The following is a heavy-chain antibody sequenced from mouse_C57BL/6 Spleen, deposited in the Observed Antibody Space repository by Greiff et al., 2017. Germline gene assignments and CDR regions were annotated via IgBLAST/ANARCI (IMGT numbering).Heavy chain of an antibody. J-gene: IGHJ4*01. CDR3: ARAMITEYYYARDY. Sequence: VQGVESGPGLVQPSQSLSITCPVPGFSLTRYGVHWVRQSPGKGLAWLGVIWSGGSTDYNAAFISRLSISKDNSKSQVFFKMNSLQADDTSIYYCARAMITEYYYARDYWGQGTSVTVSS. V-gene: IGHV2-2*01. D-gene: IGHD2-4*01. CDR1: GFSLTRYG. CDR2: IWSGGST.